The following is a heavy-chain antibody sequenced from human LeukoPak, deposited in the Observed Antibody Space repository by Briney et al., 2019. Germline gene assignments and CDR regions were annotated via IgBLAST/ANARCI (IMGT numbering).Heavy chain of an antibody. CDR3: AKDATAALGTVYMDV. CDR2: IKSDGSNT. CDR1: GFTFSSYW. Sequence: GGSLRLSCAASGFTFSSYWMHWVRQAPGKGLVWVSRIKSDGSNTNYADSVKGRFTISRDNAKKSLYLQMNSLRAEDTAVYYCAKDATAALGTVYMDVWGKGTTVTISS. V-gene: IGHV3-74*01. J-gene: IGHJ6*03. D-gene: IGHD6-13*01.